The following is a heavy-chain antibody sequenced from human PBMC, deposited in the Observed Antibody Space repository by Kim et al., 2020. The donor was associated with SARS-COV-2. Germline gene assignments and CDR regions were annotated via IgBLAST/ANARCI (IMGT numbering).Heavy chain of an antibody. D-gene: IGHD3-10*01. CDR1: GFTFSSYA. V-gene: IGHV3-23*03. Sequence: GGSLRLSCAASGFTFSSYAMSWVRQAPGKGLEWVSVIYSGGSSTYYADSVKGRFTISRDNSKNTLYLQMNSLRAEDTAVYYCAKAGAAFRGAATSPFDYWGQGTLVTVSS. CDR3: AKAGAAFRGAATSPFDY. J-gene: IGHJ4*02. CDR2: IYSGGSST.